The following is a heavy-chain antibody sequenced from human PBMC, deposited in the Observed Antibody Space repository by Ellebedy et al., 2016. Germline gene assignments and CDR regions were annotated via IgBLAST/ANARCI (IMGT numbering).Heavy chain of an antibody. D-gene: IGHD1-26*01. V-gene: IGHV3-7*03. Sequence: GESLKISCAASGLIFSDYYMSWIRQAPGKGLEWVANIKEDGSEKYYVDSVKGRFTISRDNAKNSLYLQMNSLRPEDTAIYYCARDRLEWELCAVDVWGQGTTVTVSS. CDR2: IKEDGSEK. CDR3: ARDRLEWELCAVDV. CDR1: GLIFSDYY. J-gene: IGHJ6*02.